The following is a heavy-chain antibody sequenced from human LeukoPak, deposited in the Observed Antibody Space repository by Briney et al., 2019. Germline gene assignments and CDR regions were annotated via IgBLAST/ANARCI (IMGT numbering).Heavy chain of an antibody. V-gene: IGHV1-18*01. J-gene: IGHJ3*02. CDR3: ARARYLTGSRDDAFDI. CDR1: VYTFPRYG. CDR2: ISAYNGNT. Sequence: ASVRVSCRASVYTFPRYGISWVRQPPGQGLEWMAWISAYNGNTDYAQNLQGRVTMTTDTSTSTAYMELRSLRSDDTAVYYCARARYLTGSRDDAFDIWGQGTVVTVSS. D-gene: IGHD1-26*01.